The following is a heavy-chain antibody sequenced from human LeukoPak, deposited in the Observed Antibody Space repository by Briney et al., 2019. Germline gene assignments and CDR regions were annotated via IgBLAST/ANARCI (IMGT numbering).Heavy chain of an antibody. CDR1: GYTFTSYG. CDR3: ARDRRIAAAGSNPIRVGFDP. Sequence: GASVKVSCKASGYTFTSYGISWVRQAPGQGLEWMGWISAYNGNTNYAQKLQGRVTMTTDTSTSTAYMELRSLRSDDTAVYYCARDRRIAAAGSNPIRVGFDPWGQGTLVTVSS. D-gene: IGHD6-13*01. CDR2: ISAYNGNT. J-gene: IGHJ5*02. V-gene: IGHV1-18*01.